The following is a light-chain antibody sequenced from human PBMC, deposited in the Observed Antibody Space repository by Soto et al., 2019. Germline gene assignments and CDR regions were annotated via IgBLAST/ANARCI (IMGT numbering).Light chain of an antibody. J-gene: IGKJ3*01. CDR2: KAS. V-gene: IGKV1-5*03. Sequence: DIQMTQSPSTLSASVGDRLSITCRASQSITNWLAWYQQKPGKAPKLLIYKASSLHSEVPSRFSGSASGPEFTLTVSSLQTDDFATYYCQQDHSYPFTFGPGTKVDIK. CDR1: QSITNW. CDR3: QQDHSYPFT.